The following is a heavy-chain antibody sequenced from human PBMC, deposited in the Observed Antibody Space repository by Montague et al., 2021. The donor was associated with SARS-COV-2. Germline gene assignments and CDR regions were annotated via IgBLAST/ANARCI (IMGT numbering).Heavy chain of an antibody. Sequence: SRRISCAASKFLFSNFAMSWVRQAPGKGLEWVSTVSSRGLKTYYADSVKGRLTISRDTSTNTVFLQMNNLRADDTAVYYCAKDRVYSANLGAFDMWGQGTRVTVSS. CDR1: KFLFSNFA. J-gene: IGHJ3*02. CDR3: AKDRVYSANLGAFDM. D-gene: IGHD1-26*01. V-gene: IGHV3-23*01. CDR2: VSSRGLKT.